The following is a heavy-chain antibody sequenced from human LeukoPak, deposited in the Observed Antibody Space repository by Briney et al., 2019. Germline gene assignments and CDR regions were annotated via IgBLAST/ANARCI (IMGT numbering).Heavy chain of an antibody. CDR2: IIPIFGTA. CDR3: ARTFVSSAHYYFDY. CDR1: GGTFSSYA. Sequence: RASVKVSCKASGGTFSSYAISWVRQAPGQGLEWMGGIIPIFGTANYAQKFQGRVTLTTDESTSTAYMELSSLRAEDTCVYYGARTFVSSAHYYFDYWGQGTLVTVSS. D-gene: IGHD6-6*01. V-gene: IGHV1-69*05. J-gene: IGHJ4*02.